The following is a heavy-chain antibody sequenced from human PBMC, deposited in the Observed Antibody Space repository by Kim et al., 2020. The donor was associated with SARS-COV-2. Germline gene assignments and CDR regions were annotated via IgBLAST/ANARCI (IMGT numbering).Heavy chain of an antibody. CDR3: ARGPNYSPFDY. Sequence: GGSLRLSCAASGFTFSSYWMNWVRQAPGKGLEWVSYIIGSGTTIYYADSVRGRFTISRDNDKNSLYLQMNSLRAEDTAVYYCARGPNYSPFDYWGQGTL. CDR1: GFTFSSYW. V-gene: IGHV3-48*04. CDR2: IIGSGTTI. J-gene: IGHJ4*02. D-gene: IGHD4-4*01.